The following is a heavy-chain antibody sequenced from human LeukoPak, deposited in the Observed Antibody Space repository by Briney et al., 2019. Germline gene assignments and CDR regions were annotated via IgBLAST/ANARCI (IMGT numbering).Heavy chain of an antibody. CDR3: ARVAAEVVGVPGPIGFGWLRRDYYYMDV. V-gene: IGHV1-18*01. CDR1: GYTFTNYD. D-gene: IGHD2-2*02. CDR2: IGTYNGHT. Sequence: ASVKVSCKASGYTFTNYDINWVRQAPGQGLEWMGWIGTYNGHTNYAQRLQGRITLTTDTSTSTAYMELRSLRSDDTAVYYCARVAAEVVGVPGPIGFGWLRRDYYYMDVWGKGTTVTVSS. J-gene: IGHJ6*03.